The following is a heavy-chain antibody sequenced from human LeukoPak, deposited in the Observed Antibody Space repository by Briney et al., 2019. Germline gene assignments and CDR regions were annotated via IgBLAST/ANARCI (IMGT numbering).Heavy chain of an antibody. Sequence: SETLSLTCTVSGGSISSYYWSWIRQPAGKGLEWIGRIYASGSTNYNPSLRSRVTMSVDTPKNQFSLRLSSVTAADTAVYYCAREQSYESSDADRFDYWGRGILVTVSS. D-gene: IGHD3-22*01. CDR2: IYASGST. CDR1: GGSISSYY. V-gene: IGHV4-4*07. CDR3: AREQSYESSDADRFDY. J-gene: IGHJ4*02.